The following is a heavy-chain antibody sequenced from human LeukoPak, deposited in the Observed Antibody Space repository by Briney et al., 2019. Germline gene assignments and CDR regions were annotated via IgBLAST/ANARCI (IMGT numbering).Heavy chain of an antibody. V-gene: IGHV3-23*01. CDR2: ISGSGGST. Sequence: GGSLRLSCAASGFTFSSYAMSWVRQAPGKGLEWVSAISGSGGSTYYADSMKGRFTISRDNSKNTLYLQMNSLRAEDTAVYYCAKGDFDWLYLDYWGQGTLVTVSS. D-gene: IGHD3-9*01. CDR1: GFTFSSYA. CDR3: AKGDFDWLYLDY. J-gene: IGHJ4*02.